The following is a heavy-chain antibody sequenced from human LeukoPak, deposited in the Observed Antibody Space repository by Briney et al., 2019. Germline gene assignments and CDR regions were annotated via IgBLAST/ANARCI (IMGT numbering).Heavy chain of an antibody. CDR2: ISSSGSTI. J-gene: IGHJ4*02. Sequence: PGGSLRLSCAASGFTFSDYYMSWIRQAPGKGLEWVSYISSSGSTIYYADSMKGRFTISRDSAKNSLYLQMNSLRAEDTAVYYCARESYYYDSSGYYVYYFDYWGQGTLVTVSS. CDR1: GFTFSDYY. D-gene: IGHD3-22*01. V-gene: IGHV3-11*01. CDR3: ARESYYYDSSGYYVYYFDY.